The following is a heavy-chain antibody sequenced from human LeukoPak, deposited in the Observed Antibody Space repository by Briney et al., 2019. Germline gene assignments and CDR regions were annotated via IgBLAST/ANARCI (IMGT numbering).Heavy chain of an antibody. CDR2: INPNSGGT. V-gene: IGHV1-2*02. CDR3: ARDRGSGSYYLSFDP. CDR1: GYTFTGYY. J-gene: IGHJ5*02. D-gene: IGHD3-10*01. Sequence: ASVKVSCKASGYTFTGYYMHWVRQAPGQGLEWMGWINPNSGGTNYAQKFQGRVTMTRDTSISTAYMELSRLRSDDTAVYYCARDRGSGSYYLSFDPWGQGTLVTVSS.